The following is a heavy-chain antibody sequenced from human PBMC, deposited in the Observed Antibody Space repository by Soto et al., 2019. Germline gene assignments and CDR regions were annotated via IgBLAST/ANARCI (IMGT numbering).Heavy chain of an antibody. D-gene: IGHD2-21*02. CDR2: IIPIFGTA. CDR3: ARVYCGGDCYYREAYYYGMDV. CDR1: GGTFSSYA. J-gene: IGHJ6*02. V-gene: IGHV1-69*13. Sequence: SVKVSCKASGGTFSSYAISWVRQAPGQGLEWMGGIIPIFGTANYAQKFQGRVTITADESTSTAYMELSSLRSEDTAVYCCARVYCGGDCYYREAYYYGMDVWGQGTTVTVS.